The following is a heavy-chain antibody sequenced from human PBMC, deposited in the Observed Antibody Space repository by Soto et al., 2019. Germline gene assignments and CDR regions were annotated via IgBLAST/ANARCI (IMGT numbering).Heavy chain of an antibody. CDR3: AKRSSSSTFDY. V-gene: IGHV3-23*01. J-gene: IGHJ4*02. D-gene: IGHD6-6*01. Sequence: EVQLLESGGGLVQPGESLRLSCAASGFTFSSYAMSWVRQAPGKGLEWVSVISGSDDSTYYADSVKGRFTISRDNSKNALYLPMTSLRAVDMAVYYCAKRSSSSTFDYWGPGALVTGSS. CDR1: GFTFSSYA. CDR2: ISGSDDST.